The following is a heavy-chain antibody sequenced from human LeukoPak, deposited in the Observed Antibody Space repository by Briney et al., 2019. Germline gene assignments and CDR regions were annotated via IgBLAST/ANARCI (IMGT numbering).Heavy chain of an antibody. CDR1: GSTFSRYS. Sequence: GGSLRLSCAASGSTFSRYSMKWVRQAPGEGRGWVSYISSSSSTIYYADSVKGRFTISRDNAKNSLYLQMNSLRAEDTAVYYCATIFPISQTLAHFDYWGQGTLVTVSS. V-gene: IGHV3-48*01. J-gene: IGHJ4*02. CDR3: ATIFPISQTLAHFDY. CDR2: ISSSSSTI. D-gene: IGHD3-3*02.